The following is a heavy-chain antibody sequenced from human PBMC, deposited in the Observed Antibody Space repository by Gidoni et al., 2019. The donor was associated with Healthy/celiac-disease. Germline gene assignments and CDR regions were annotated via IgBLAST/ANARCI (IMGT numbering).Heavy chain of an antibody. CDR1: GYTFTSYY. CDR2: INPSGGST. Sequence: QVQLVQSGAEVKKPGASVKVSCKASGYTFTSYYMHWVRQAPGQGLEWMGIINPSGGSTSYAQKFQGRVTMTRDTSTSTVYMELSSLRSEDTAVYYCARVWPHYYDSSGYPPLHYYDYGMDVWGQGTTVTVSS. CDR3: ARVWPHYYDSSGYPPLHYYDYGMDV. D-gene: IGHD3-22*01. J-gene: IGHJ6*02. V-gene: IGHV1-46*01.